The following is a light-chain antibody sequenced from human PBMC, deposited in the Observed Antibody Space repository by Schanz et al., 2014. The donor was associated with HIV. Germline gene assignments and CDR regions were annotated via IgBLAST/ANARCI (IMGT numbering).Light chain of an antibody. CDR3: QSYDGTLRAVV. Sequence: QSVLTQPPSVSGAPGQRVSISCSGNTSNIGAGYDVHWYVQLPGTAPKFLISTDGGRPSGVPDRFSVSKSGALASLVISGLRSEDEADYYCQSYDGTLRAVVVGGGTKLTVL. V-gene: IGLV1-40*01. J-gene: IGLJ2*01. CDR1: TSNIGAGYD. CDR2: TDG.